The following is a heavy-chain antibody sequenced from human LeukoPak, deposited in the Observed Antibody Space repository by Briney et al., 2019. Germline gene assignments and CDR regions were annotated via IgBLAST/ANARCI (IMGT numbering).Heavy chain of an antibody. CDR3: ARAIGSSWGKVDY. CDR2: IKTDGSRT. V-gene: IGHV3-74*01. CDR1: GFTFSNYW. J-gene: IGHJ4*02. Sequence: GGSLRLSCVAPGFTFSNYWMHWVRQAPGKGLVWVSRIKTDGSRTNYADSVKGRFTISRDNAKNTVYLEMNSLRSEDTAVYYCARAIGSSWGKVDYWGQGTLSPSPQ. D-gene: IGHD6-13*01.